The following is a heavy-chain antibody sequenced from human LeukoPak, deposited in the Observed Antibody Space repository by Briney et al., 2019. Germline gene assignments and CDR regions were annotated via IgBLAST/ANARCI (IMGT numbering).Heavy chain of an antibody. J-gene: IGHJ4*02. Sequence: ASVKVPCKASGYTFTGYYLHWVRQAPGQGLEWMGWINPNSGGTNFAQKFQGRVTVTRDMSISTAYMEVSRLRSDDTAVYYCARGGGHTYGYLGYWGQGSLVTVSS. CDR2: INPNSGGT. D-gene: IGHD5-18*01. CDR1: GYTFTGYY. V-gene: IGHV1-2*02. CDR3: ARGGGHTYGYLGY.